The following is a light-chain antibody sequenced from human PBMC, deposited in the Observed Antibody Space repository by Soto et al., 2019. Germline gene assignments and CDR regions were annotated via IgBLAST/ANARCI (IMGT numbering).Light chain of an antibody. Sequence: QAVVTQPPSASGTPEQRVTISCSGSSSYIGSNTVNWYQQLPGTAPKLLIYSNKQRPSGVPDRFSGSKSGTSASLAISGLQSEDEADYYCATWDDSLNGYVVFGGGTKLTVL. V-gene: IGLV1-44*01. CDR3: ATWDDSLNGYVV. J-gene: IGLJ2*01. CDR1: SSYIGSNT. CDR2: SNK.